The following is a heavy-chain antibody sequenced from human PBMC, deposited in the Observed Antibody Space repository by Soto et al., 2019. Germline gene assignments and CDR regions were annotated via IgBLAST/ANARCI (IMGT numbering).Heavy chain of an antibody. Sequence: GASVKVSCKASGGTFSSYAISWVRQAPGQGLEWMGGIIPIFGTANYAQKFQGRVTITADESTSTAYMELSSLRSEDTAVYYCASKLPGIAVAGTLYYYYGMDVWGQGTTVTVS. CDR2: IIPIFGTA. V-gene: IGHV1-69*13. CDR1: GGTFSSYA. J-gene: IGHJ6*02. D-gene: IGHD6-19*01. CDR3: ASKLPGIAVAGTLYYYYGMDV.